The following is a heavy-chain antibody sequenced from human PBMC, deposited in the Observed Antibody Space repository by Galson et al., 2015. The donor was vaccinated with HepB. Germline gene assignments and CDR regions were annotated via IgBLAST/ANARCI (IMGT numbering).Heavy chain of an antibody. J-gene: IGHJ4*02. V-gene: IGHV3-48*01. CDR1: KFTFTSYS. D-gene: IGHD1-26*01. CDR2: ISSSSSAT. CDR3: ARAPYSGSYYDFDF. Sequence: SLRLSCAASKFTFTSYSMNWVRQAPGKGLEWISYISSSSSATKYADSVKGRFTISRDNAKSSLYLQMNSLRAEDTAVYYCARAPYSGSYYDFDFWGQGTLVTVSS.